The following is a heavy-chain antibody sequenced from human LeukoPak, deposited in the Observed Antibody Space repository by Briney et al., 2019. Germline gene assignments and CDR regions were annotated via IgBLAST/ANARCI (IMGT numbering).Heavy chain of an antibody. CDR1: GGSISSGGYS. Sequence: PSETLSLTCAVSGGSISSGGYSWSWIRQPPGKGLEWIGYIYHSGSTYYNPSLKSRVTISVDRSKNQFSLKLSSVTAADTAVYYCARGKYGDHFLWYFDYWGQGTLVTVSS. CDR3: ARGKYGDHFLWYFDY. D-gene: IGHD4-17*01. J-gene: IGHJ4*02. V-gene: IGHV4-30-2*01. CDR2: IYHSGST.